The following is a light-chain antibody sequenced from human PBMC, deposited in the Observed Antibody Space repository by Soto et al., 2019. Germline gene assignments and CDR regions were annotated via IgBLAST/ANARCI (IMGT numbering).Light chain of an antibody. CDR2: NDN. Sequence: QSVLTQPPSASGTPGQRVTISCSGSSSNIGTNAVNWYQQLPGTAPKLLIYNDNERPSGVPDRFSGSKSGTSASLAISGLQSEDEADYYCAAWDETLIDVFGTGTKLTVL. CDR3: AAWDETLIDV. J-gene: IGLJ1*01. V-gene: IGLV1-44*01. CDR1: SSNIGTNA.